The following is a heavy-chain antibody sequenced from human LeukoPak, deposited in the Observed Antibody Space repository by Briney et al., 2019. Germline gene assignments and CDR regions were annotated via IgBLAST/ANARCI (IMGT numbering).Heavy chain of an antibody. J-gene: IGHJ4*02. CDR3: ARTLMQFDY. CDR2: INPKRGGT. CDR1: GYTFTAYY. Sequence: ASVKVSCKASGYTFTAYYMHWVRQAPGQGLEWMGWINPKRGGTKYAQKFQGRVTMTRDTSISTTYMELTSLRSDDTAVYYCARTLMQFDYWGQGTLVTVSS. V-gene: IGHV1-2*02.